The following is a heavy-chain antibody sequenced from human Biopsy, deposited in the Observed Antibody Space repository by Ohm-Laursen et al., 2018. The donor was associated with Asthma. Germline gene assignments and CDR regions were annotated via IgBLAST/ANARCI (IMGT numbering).Heavy chain of an antibody. CDR3: ARGYSGTDRIVYYYSSMEV. J-gene: IGHJ6*02. V-gene: IGHV1-69*13. CDR2: LIPVLGTA. CDR1: GDSLGSFINYA. D-gene: IGHD5-12*01. Sequence: SVKVSCKASGDSLGSFINYAISWVRQAPRQGLEWMGGLIPVLGTADYAPMFEGRVTITADESTSTAYLELTSLRFEDTAVYYCARGYSGTDRIVYYYSSMEVWGQGTTVTVSS.